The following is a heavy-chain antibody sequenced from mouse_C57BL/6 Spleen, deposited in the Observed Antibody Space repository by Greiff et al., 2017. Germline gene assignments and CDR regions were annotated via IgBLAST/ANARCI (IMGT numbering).Heavy chain of an antibody. J-gene: IGHJ4*01. CDR3: ATGTFYYAMDY. Sequence: QVQLQQPGAELVKPGASVKMSCKASGYTFTRYWITWVKQRPGQGLEWIGDIYPGSGSTNYNEKFKSKATLTVDTSSSTAYMQLSSLTSEYSAVYYCATGTFYYAMDYWGQGTSVTVSS. V-gene: IGHV1-55*01. CDR2: IYPGSGST. CDR1: GYTFTRYW. D-gene: IGHD4-1*01.